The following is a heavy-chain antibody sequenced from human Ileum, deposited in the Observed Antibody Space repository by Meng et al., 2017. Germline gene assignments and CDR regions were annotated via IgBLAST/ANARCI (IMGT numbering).Heavy chain of an antibody. CDR2: MGLGHSHG. J-gene: IGHJ5*02. CDR3: ASDPNWSTT. V-gene: IGHV3-21*04. CDR1: RSIFDSYD. Sequence: VGAGGGLVKPGGSLRLSCVGSRSIFDSYDMTWIRQAPGKGPEWVASMGLGHSHGSYADSVIGRFTVSRDNAKTSFFLQMNSLRAEDTAIYYCASDPNWSTTWGQGTLVTVSS.